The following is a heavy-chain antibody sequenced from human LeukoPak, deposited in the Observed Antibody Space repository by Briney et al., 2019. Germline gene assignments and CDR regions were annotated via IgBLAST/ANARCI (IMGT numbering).Heavy chain of an antibody. CDR2: INPNSGGT. Sequence: ASVKVSCKASGYTFTGYYMHWVRQAPGQGLEWMGWINPNSGGTNYAQKFQGRVTMTRDTSISTAYMELSRLRSDDTAVYYCARDYGKQWAENWFDPWGQGTLVTVSS. J-gene: IGHJ5*02. D-gene: IGHD6-19*01. V-gene: IGHV1-2*02. CDR3: ARDYGKQWAENWFDP. CDR1: GYTFTGYY.